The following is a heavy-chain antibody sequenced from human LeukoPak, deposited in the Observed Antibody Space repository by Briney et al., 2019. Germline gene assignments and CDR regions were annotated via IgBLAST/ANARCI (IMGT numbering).Heavy chain of an antibody. V-gene: IGHV3-74*01. Sequence: GGSLRLSCAASGFTFSSYWMHWVRQPPGKGLVWVSRINSDESSTNYADSVKGRFTISRDNAKNTLYLQMNSLRAGDAAVYYCAKAPVTTCSGAYCYPFDYWSQGTLVTVSS. CDR2: INSDESST. J-gene: IGHJ4*02. D-gene: IGHD2-15*01. CDR3: AKAPVTTCSGAYCYPFDY. CDR1: GFTFSSYW.